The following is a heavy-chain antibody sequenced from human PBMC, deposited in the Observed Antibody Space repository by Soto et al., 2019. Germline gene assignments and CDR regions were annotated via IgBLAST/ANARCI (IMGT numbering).Heavy chain of an antibody. V-gene: IGHV3-23*01. J-gene: IGHJ4*02. Sequence: GSLRLYCVASVVTFGSRAMSWVRQAPGEGLEWVSTITDTGGDAKYADSVRGRFTISRDNSRNTLHLQMSSLRAEDSAVYYCARGSTDSYPGSRIFDFWGRGTLVTVSS. CDR1: VVTFGSRA. D-gene: IGHD3-10*01. CDR2: ITDTGGDA. CDR3: ARGSTDSYPGSRIFDF.